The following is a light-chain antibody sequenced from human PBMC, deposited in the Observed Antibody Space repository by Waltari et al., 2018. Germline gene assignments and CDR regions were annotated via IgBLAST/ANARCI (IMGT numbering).Light chain of an antibody. CDR1: SLRSYS. V-gene: IGLV3-19*01. CDR2: DKN. J-gene: IGLJ2*01. Sequence: SSELTQDPAVSVALGHTVRITCQGDSLRSYSASWFQQRTGLAPVFIIYDKNNRPSWIPDRFSGSSSGNTASLTITGAQAEDEADYYCNSRDSSGNHVVFGGGTKLTVL. CDR3: NSRDSSGNHVV.